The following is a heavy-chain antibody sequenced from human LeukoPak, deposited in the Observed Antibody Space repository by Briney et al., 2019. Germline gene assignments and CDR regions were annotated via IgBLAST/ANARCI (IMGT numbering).Heavy chain of an antibody. D-gene: IGHD2-15*01. Sequence: ASVKVSCKASGGTYSSYAISWVRQAPGQGLEWMGGIIPIFGTADYAQKFQGRVTITADESTSTAYMELSSLRSEDTAVYYCARDRAGAAAPFDYWGQGTLVTVSS. CDR3: ARDRAGAAAPFDY. CDR1: GGTYSSYA. V-gene: IGHV1-69*13. J-gene: IGHJ4*02. CDR2: IIPIFGTA.